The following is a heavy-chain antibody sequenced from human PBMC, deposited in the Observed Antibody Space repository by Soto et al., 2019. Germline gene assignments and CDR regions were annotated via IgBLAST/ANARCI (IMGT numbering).Heavy chain of an antibody. CDR2: ISGGGTNT. D-gene: IGHD4-4*01. CDR1: GFTFTSYV. CDR3: AKDSNKYSSSLRGRYFDS. V-gene: IGHV3-23*01. J-gene: IGHJ4*02. Sequence: EVQLLQSGGVLVQRGGSLRLSCAASGFTFTSYVMSWVRQAPGKGLEWVAGISGGGTNTFYADSVKGRFTISRDNAMNTLILQMERLRAADTAIYYCAKDSNKYSSSLRGRYFDSWGQGTLVTVSS.